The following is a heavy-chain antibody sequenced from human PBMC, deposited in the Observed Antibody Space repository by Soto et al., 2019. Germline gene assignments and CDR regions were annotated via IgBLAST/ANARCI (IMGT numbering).Heavy chain of an antibody. CDR2: INHSGST. J-gene: IGHJ4*02. Sequence: PSETLSLTCAVYGGSFSGYYWSWIRQPPGKGLEWIGEINHSGSTNYNLSLKSRVTISVDTSKNQFSLKLSSVTAADTAVYYCARGSGYYYSCDYWGQGTLVTVSS. CDR3: ARGSGYYYSCDY. CDR1: GGSFSGYY. V-gene: IGHV4-34*01. D-gene: IGHD3-22*01.